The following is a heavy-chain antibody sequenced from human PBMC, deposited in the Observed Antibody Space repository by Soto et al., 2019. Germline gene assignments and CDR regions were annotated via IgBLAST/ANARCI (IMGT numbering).Heavy chain of an antibody. CDR1: GGTFSSYA. CDR2: IIPIFGTA. D-gene: IGHD5-12*01. Sequence: SVKVSCKASGGTFSSYAISWVRQAPGQGLEWMGGIIPIFGTANYAQKFQGRVTITADESTSTAYMELSSLRSEDTAVYYCARGRGYGYFSYYYYYGMDVWGQGTTVTVSS. CDR3: ARGRGYGYFSYYYYYGMDV. V-gene: IGHV1-69*13. J-gene: IGHJ6*02.